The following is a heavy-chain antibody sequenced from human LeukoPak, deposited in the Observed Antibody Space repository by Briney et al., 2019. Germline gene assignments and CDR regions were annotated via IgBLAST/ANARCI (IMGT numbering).Heavy chain of an antibody. CDR1: GVSISSYY. Sequence: SETLSLTCTVSGVSISSYYWSWIRQPPGKGLEWIGYIYYSGSTNYNPSLKSRVAISVDTSKNQFSLKLNSVTAADTAVYYCARHYGPWGQGTLVTVSS. D-gene: IGHD3-10*01. CDR3: ARHYGP. V-gene: IGHV4-59*08. CDR2: IYYSGST. J-gene: IGHJ5*02.